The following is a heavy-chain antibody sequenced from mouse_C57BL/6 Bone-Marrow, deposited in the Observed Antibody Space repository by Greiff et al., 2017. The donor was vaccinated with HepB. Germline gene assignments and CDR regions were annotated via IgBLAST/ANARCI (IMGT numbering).Heavy chain of an antibody. CDR1: GFNIKDDY. D-gene: IGHD2-4*01. CDR2: IDPENGDT. Sequence: QQSGAELVRPGASVKLSCTASGFNIKDDYMHWVKQRPEQGLEWIGWIDPENGDTEYASKFQGKATITADTSSNTAYLQLSSLTSEDTAVYYCTLLRQGDYWGQGTTLTVSS. J-gene: IGHJ2*01. V-gene: IGHV14-4*01. CDR3: TLLRQGDY.